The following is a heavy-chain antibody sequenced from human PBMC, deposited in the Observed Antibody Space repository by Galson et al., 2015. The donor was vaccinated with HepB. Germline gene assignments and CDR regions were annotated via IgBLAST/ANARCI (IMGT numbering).Heavy chain of an antibody. V-gene: IGHV3-23*01. D-gene: IGHD1-26*01. CDR3: ALLYTSHYYYYGMDV. J-gene: IGHJ6*02. CDR1: GFTFSSYA. CDR2: ISGSGGST. Sequence: SLRLSCAASGFTFSSYAMSWVRQAPGKGLEWVSAISGSGGSTYYADSVKGRFTISRDNSKNTLYLQMNSLRAEDTAVYYCALLYTSHYYYYGMDVWGQGTTVTVSS.